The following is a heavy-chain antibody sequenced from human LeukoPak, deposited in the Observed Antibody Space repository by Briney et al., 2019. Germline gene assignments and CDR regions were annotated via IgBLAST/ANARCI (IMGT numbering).Heavy chain of an antibody. D-gene: IGHD5-18*01. CDR1: GYTFISYN. Sequence: ASVKVSCKASGYTFISYNINWLRQATGQGLEWMGWVNPRSGDAGYLQKFQGRLTITRDSSIDTAYMDLSGLNSEDTAVYYCARGYRYSYGYWYFDLWGRGTLVTVSS. V-gene: IGHV1-8*01. CDR3: ARGYRYSYGYWYFDL. CDR2: VNPRSGDA. J-gene: IGHJ2*01.